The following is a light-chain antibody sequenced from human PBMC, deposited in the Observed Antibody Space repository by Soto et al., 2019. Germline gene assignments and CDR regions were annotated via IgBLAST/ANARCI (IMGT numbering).Light chain of an antibody. CDR2: MAS. V-gene: IGKV1-5*03. Sequence: DIQLTHSPSSVSAYVGDRVTIACRTSQGIIGWLAWYQQKPGKAPNLLIYMASRLESGVPSRFSGSGSGTEFTLTISSLQPDDFATYYCQQLNSYPITFGQGTRLEI. CDR3: QQLNSYPIT. J-gene: IGKJ5*01. CDR1: QGIIGW.